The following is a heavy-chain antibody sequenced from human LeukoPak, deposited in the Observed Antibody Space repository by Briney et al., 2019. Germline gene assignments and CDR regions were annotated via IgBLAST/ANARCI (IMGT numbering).Heavy chain of an antibody. V-gene: IGHV3-21*01. CDR3: ARDSSYCSGGSCYSVWYFDL. Sequence: PGGSLRLSCAASGFTFSSYSMNWVRQAPGKGLEWVSSISSSSSYIYYADSVKGRFTISRDNAKNSLYLQMNSLRAEDTAVYCCARDSSYCSGGSCYSVWYFDLWGRGTLVTVSS. CDR1: GFTFSSYS. J-gene: IGHJ2*01. CDR2: ISSSSSYI. D-gene: IGHD2-15*01.